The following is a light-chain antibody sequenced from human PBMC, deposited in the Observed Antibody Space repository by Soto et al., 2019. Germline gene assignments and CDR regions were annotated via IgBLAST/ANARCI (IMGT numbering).Light chain of an antibody. J-gene: IGKJ1*01. CDR2: DAS. Sequence: EILLTQSPGTLSLSPGERATLSCRASHIVPNRFLALYQQKPGQAPRLLIFDASNRATGIPDRFSGSGSGTDFTLTISRLEPEDFAFYYCQQYGISRTFGQGTKVDIK. CDR1: HIVPNRF. V-gene: IGKV3-20*01. CDR3: QQYGISRT.